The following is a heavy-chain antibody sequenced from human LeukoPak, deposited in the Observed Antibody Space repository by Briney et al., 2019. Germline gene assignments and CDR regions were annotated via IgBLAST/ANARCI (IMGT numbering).Heavy chain of an antibody. D-gene: IGHD3-3*01. V-gene: IGHV4-61*02. CDR1: GGSISSGSYY. CDR2: IYTSGST. Sequence: SETLSLTCTVSGGSISSGSYYWSRIRQPAGKGLEWIGRIYTSGSTNYNPSLKSRVTISVDTSKNQFSLKLSSVTAADTAVYYCAREMNDFYNWFDPWGQGTLVTVSS. J-gene: IGHJ5*02. CDR3: AREMNDFYNWFDP.